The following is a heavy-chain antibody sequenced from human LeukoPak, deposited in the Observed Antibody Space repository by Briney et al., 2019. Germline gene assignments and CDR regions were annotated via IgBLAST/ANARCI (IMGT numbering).Heavy chain of an antibody. D-gene: IGHD1-26*01. Sequence: ASVKVSCKASGYTFTGYYMHWVRQAPGQGLERMGWINPNSGGTNYAQKFQGRVTMTRDTSISTAYMELSRLRSDDTAVYYCASSADSGSYYGAFDIWGQGTMVTVSS. CDR1: GYTFTGYY. CDR2: INPNSGGT. V-gene: IGHV1-2*02. CDR3: ASSADSGSYYGAFDI. J-gene: IGHJ3*02.